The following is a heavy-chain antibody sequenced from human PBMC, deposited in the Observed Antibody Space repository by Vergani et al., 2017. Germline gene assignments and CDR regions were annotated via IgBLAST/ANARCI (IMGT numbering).Heavy chain of an antibody. CDR3: ARGGWQFIYY. V-gene: IGHV3-21*01. J-gene: IGHJ4*02. D-gene: IGHD2-15*01. Sequence: VQLVESGGGLVKPGGSLRLSCAASGFTFSSYSMNWVRQGPGKGREWVSFISSDSSYIYYADSVNGRFTVSRDNAKNSLYLQMNSLRVEDTSMYYCARGGWQFIYYWCQGTLVTVSS. CDR1: GFTFSSYS. CDR2: ISSDSSYI.